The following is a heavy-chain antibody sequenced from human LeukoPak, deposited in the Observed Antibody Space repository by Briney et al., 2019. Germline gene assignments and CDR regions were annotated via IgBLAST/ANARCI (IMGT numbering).Heavy chain of an antibody. CDR2: ISAYNGNT. CDR1: GGTFSSYA. Sequence: ASVKVSSKASGGTFSSYAISWVRQAPGQGLEWMGWISAYNGNTNYVQKLQGRVTMTTDTSTNTAYMELRSLRSDDTAVYYCARDLRSGLSFYYFDYWGQGTLVTVSS. J-gene: IGHJ4*02. V-gene: IGHV1-18*01. D-gene: IGHD2-15*01. CDR3: ARDLRSGLSFYYFDY.